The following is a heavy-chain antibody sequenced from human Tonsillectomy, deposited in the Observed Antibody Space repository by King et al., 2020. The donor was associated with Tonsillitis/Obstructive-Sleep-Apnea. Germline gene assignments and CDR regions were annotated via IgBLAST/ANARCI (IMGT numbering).Heavy chain of an antibody. CDR1: GGSFSGYY. V-gene: IGHV4-34*01. CDR3: AGGLLEITLGGVIAAKTSYYFDY. D-gene: IGHD3-16*02. J-gene: IGHJ4*02. Sequence: VQLQQWGAGLLKPSETLSLTCAVYGGSFSGYYWSWIRQPPGKGLEWIGEINHGGSTNYNPSLKSRVTISVDTSKKQLSQKLSSVTAADTAVYYCAGGLLEITLGGVIAAKTSYYFDYCGQGTLVTVSS. CDR2: INHGGST.